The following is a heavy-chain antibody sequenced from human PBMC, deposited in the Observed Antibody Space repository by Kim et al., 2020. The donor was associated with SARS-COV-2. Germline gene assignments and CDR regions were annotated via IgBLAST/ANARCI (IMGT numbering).Heavy chain of an antibody. D-gene: IGHD2-15*01. Sequence: GGSLRLSCAASGFTFSSYGMHWVRQAPGKGLEWVAVIWYDGSNKYYADSVKGRFTISRDNSKNTLYLQMNSLRAEDTAVYYCARDMSLXVVAATLDVWGQGTTVTVSS. CDR1: GFTFSSYG. CDR2: IWYDGSNK. V-gene: IGHV3-33*01. CDR3: ARDMSLXVVAATLDV. J-gene: IGHJ6*02.